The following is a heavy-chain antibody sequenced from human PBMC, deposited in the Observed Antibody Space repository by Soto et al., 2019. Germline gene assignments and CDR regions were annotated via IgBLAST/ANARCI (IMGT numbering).Heavy chain of an antibody. V-gene: IGHV3-23*01. CDR2: ISGSGGST. Sequence: GGSLRLSCAASGFTFSSYAMSWVRQAPGKGLEWVSAISGSGGSTYYADSVKGRFTISRDNSKNTLYLQMNSLRAEDTAVYYCAKTNADVSSGGLDYWGQGTLVTVSS. CDR1: GFTFSSYA. D-gene: IGHD6-19*01. CDR3: AKTNADVSSGGLDY. J-gene: IGHJ4*02.